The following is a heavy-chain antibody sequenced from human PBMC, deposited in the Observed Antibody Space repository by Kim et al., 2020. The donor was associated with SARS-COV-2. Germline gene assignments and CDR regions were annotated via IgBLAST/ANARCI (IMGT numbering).Heavy chain of an antibody. D-gene: IGHD3-22*01. CDR3: ARGMGWAHHYYDSSGYGY. V-gene: IGHV3-30*01. J-gene: IGHJ4*02. Sequence: KGRFTIARDNSKNTLYLQMNSLRAEDTAVYYCARGMGWAHHYYDSSGYGYWGQGTLVTVSS.